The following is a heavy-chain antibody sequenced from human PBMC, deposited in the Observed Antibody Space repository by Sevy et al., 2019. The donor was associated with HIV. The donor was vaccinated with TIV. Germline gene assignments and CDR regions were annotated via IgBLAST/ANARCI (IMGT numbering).Heavy chain of an antibody. D-gene: IGHD5-18*01. J-gene: IGHJ4*02. CDR3: ARHYGYRFDY. CDR2: IYYSGST. CDR1: GGSISSTSYS. Sequence: SETLSLTCTVSGGSISSTSYSWGWMRQPPGKGLEWIGTIYYSGSTFYNPSLKSRVTISVDTSKNQFSLKLSSVTAADTAVYYCARHYGYRFDYWGQGTLVTVSS. V-gene: IGHV4-39*01.